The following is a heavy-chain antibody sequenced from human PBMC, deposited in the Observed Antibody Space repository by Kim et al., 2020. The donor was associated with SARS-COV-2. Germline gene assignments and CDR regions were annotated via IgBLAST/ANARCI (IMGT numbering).Heavy chain of an antibody. V-gene: IGHV3-7*01. CDR3: ARGAGSSVFDP. Sequence: GGSLRLSCAASGFTFSNYWMTLFRQTPVKLLEWVASISHDVSWKYYVDSLKGRFTISRDNAKNSLYLQMNSLRAEDTALYHCARGAGSSVFDPWGQGTLVTVSS. CDR1: GFTFSNYW. D-gene: IGHD1-26*01. J-gene: IGHJ5*02. CDR2: ISHDVSWK.